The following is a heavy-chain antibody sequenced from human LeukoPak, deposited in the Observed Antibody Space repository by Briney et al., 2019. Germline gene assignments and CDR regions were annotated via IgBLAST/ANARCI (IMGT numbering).Heavy chain of an antibody. CDR1: GYTFTSYG. D-gene: IGHD3-22*01. CDR2: ISAYNGDT. J-gene: IGHJ6*03. Sequence: ASVKVSFKASGYTFTSYGICWVRHAPGQGLEWMGWISAYNGDTNNAQKLQGRGTMTTDTSTSTAYMELRSLRSDDTAVYYCARDFARDSSGYQTSYYYYYMDVWGKGTTVTISS. V-gene: IGHV1-18*01. CDR3: ARDFARDSSGYQTSYYYYYMDV.